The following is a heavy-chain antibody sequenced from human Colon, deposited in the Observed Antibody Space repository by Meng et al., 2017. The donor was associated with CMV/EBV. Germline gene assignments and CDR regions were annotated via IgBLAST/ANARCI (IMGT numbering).Heavy chain of an antibody. CDR3: ARVRNYGDYRKYYFDY. V-gene: IGHV1-3*01. CDR2: ISAGNSDT. Sequence: GYTFTRSAMHWVRQGPGQRLGWVGRISAGNSDTKYSQKFQGRVTITRDTSASTAYMELSSLRSEDTAVYYCARVRNYGDYRKYYFDYWGQGTLVTVSS. CDR1: GYTFTRSA. J-gene: IGHJ4*02. D-gene: IGHD4-17*01.